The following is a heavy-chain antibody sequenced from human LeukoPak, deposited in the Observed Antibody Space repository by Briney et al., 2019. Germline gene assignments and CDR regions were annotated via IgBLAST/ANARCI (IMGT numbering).Heavy chain of an antibody. CDR1: GFTVSSNY. CDR3: AREGNYYDSSGYSTFDY. Sequence: GGSLRPSCAASGFTVSSNYMSWVRQAPGKGLGWVSVIYSGGSTYYADSVKGRFTISRDNSKNTLYLQMNSLRAEDTAVYYCAREGNYYDSSGYSTFDYWGQGTLVTVSS. CDR2: IYSGGST. J-gene: IGHJ4*02. V-gene: IGHV3-66*01. D-gene: IGHD3-22*01.